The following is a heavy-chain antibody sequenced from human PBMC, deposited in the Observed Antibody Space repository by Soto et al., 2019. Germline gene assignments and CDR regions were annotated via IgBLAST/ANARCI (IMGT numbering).Heavy chain of an antibody. J-gene: IGHJ4*02. CDR1: GFTFASYA. V-gene: IGHV3-23*01. CDR2: LYGNSGGI. D-gene: IGHD4-17*01. CDR3: AKDAVPGDGVWLMDH. Sequence: GGSLRLSCAASGFTFASYAMTWVRQAPGKGLESVAGLYGNSGGIQYSDSVKGRFTISRDNSKNIVYLQMNSLRVEDTAVYFCAKDAVPGDGVWLMDHWGQGTLVTVSS.